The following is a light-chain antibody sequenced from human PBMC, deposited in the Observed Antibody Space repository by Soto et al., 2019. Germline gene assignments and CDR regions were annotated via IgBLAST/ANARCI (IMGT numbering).Light chain of an antibody. CDR2: ATS. Sequence: DIQMTQSPSTLPASIGDRVTITCRASQSISSWLAWYQQKPGKAPKLLIYATSSLQSGVPSRFSGSGSGTDFTLTISSLQPEDFATYYCQQSYSTPPGTFGQGTKVDIK. CDR3: QQSYSTPPGT. V-gene: IGKV1-39*01. CDR1: QSISSW. J-gene: IGKJ1*01.